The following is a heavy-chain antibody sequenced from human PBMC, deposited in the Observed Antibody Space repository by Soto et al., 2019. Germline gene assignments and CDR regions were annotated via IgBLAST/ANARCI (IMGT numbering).Heavy chain of an antibody. D-gene: IGHD3-10*01. CDR3: ARDFRAGIYYGSGSSIDY. CDR2: ISAYNGNT. Sequence: QVQLVQSGAEVKKPGASVKVSCKASGYTFISYGVTWVRQAPGRGLEWMGWISAYNGNTNYAQKIQGRVTITTDTSTSTAYMELRSLRSDHTAPYYCARDFRAGIYYGSGSSIDYWGQGTLVTVSS. V-gene: IGHV1-18*01. J-gene: IGHJ4*02. CDR1: GYTFISYG.